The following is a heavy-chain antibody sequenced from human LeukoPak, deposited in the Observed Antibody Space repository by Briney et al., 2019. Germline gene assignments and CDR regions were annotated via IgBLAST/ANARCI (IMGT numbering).Heavy chain of an antibody. CDR3: ARDNDYGDYYYGMDV. CDR2: IYSGGST. J-gene: IGHJ6*02. D-gene: IGHD4-17*01. V-gene: IGHV3-66*02. Sequence: GRSLRLSCAPSGFTVSSKYMSWARQAPGKWLESDSVIYSGGSTYYADSVKGRFTISRDNSKNTLYLQMNSLRAEDTAVYYCARDNDYGDYYYGMDVWGQGTTVTASS. CDR1: GFTVSSKY.